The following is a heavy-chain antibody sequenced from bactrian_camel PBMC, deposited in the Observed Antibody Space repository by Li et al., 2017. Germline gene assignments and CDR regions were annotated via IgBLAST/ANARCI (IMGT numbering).Heavy chain of an antibody. J-gene: IGHJ6*01. CDR3: ARGGRLGSACSLLRDRYNA. CDR2: INVGSQTTT. V-gene: IGHV3S40*01. Sequence: VQLVESGGGSVQPGGSLRLSCVASPIISSTFSRYCLGRYRQALGKEREGVACINVGSQTTTFYADSVKGRFTISQDNSKNTVYLQMNTLKPEDTARYYCARGGRLGSACSLLRDRYNAWGQGTQVTVS. CDR1: PIISSTFSRYC. D-gene: IGHD3*01.